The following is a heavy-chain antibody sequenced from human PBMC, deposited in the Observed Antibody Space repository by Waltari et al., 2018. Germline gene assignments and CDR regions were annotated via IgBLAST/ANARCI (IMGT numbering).Heavy chain of an antibody. CDR3: AKDRGIAVAGSLDY. CDR2: ISWNSGSI. CDR1: GFTFDDYA. Sequence: EVQLVESGGGLVQPGRSLRLSCAASGFTFDDYAMHWVRQAPGKGLEWVSGISWNSGSIGYADSVKGRFTISRDNAKNSLYLQMNSLRAEDMALYYCAKDRGIAVAGSLDYWGQGTLVTVSS. D-gene: IGHD6-19*01. J-gene: IGHJ4*02. V-gene: IGHV3-9*03.